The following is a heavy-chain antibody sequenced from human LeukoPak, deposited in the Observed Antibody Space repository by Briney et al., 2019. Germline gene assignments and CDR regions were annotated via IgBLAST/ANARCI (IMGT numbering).Heavy chain of an antibody. J-gene: IGHJ3*02. CDR2: IKTKTNGGTA. CDR3: ATEGFTYGYHGIDI. D-gene: IGHD5-18*01. CDR1: GFTFSNYW. Sequence: GGSLRLSCVASGFTFSNYWMSWVRRAPGKGLDWVGRIKTKTNGGTADYSPPVKGRFTISRDDSKNTLYLQMNSLKTDDTAVYYCATEGFTYGYHGIDIWGQGTIVTVSS. V-gene: IGHV3-15*01.